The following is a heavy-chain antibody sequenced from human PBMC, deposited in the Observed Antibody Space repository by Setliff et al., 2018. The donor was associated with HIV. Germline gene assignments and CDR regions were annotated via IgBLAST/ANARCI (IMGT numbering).Heavy chain of an antibody. CDR1: GCMFRDYW. CDR2: IKEDEREN. D-gene: IGHD2-21*01. Sequence: GGSLGLSCAGSGCMFRDYWLHWVRQAPGKGLEWVADIKEDERENFYVDSVRSRFIISRDNARNALFLQMNNLIADDTTVYYCARDRYPRGDGPSYDFALALDLWGQGTMVTVSS. CDR3: ARDRYPRGDGPSYDFALALDL. V-gene: IGHV3-7*01. J-gene: IGHJ3*01.